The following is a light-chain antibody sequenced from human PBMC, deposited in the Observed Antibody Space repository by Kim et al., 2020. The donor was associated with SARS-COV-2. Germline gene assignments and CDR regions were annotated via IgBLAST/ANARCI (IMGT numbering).Light chain of an antibody. J-gene: IGKJ1*01. CDR3: QQRSNWPRT. CDR2: DAS. CDR1: QSISSS. Sequence: LSPVERATRSCRASQSISSSLAWYQQKPGQAPRLLIYDASNRATGIPARFSGSGSGTDFTLTISSLEAEDFAVYYCQQRSNWPRTFGQGTKVDIK. V-gene: IGKV3-11*01.